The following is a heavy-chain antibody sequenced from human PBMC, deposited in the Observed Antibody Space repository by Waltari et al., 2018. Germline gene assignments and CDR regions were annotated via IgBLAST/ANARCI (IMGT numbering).Heavy chain of an antibody. J-gene: IGHJ4*02. Sequence: EVQLLESGGGLVQPGGSLRLSCVASGFTFSSYGMSWVRQGAGKGLEWVSSVSGSGDTTDYADYVKGRFTISRDNSKNTFYLQMNSLRVDDTAVYYCAKDRDGSSLTLYYFDHWSQGALVTVSS. CDR1: GFTFSSYG. V-gene: IGHV3-23*01. D-gene: IGHD1-26*01. CDR2: VSGSGDTT. CDR3: AKDRDGSSLTLYYFDH.